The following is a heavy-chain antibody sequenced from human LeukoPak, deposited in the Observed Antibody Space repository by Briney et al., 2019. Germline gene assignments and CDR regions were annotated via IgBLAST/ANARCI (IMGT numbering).Heavy chain of an antibody. CDR3: ARKGSGVLLWFGELLLGAFDI. D-gene: IGHD3-10*01. CDR1: GFTFSSYW. CDR2: IKQDGSEK. J-gene: IGHJ3*02. V-gene: IGHV3-7*01. Sequence: GGSLRLSCAASGFTFSSYWTSWVRQAPGKGLEWVANIKQDGSEKYYVDSVKGRFTISRDNAKNSLYLQMNSLRAEDTAVYYCARKGSGVLLWFGELLLGAFDIWGQGTMVTVSS.